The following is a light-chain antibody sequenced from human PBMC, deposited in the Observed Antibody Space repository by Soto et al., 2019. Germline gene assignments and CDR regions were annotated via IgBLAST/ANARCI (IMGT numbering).Light chain of an antibody. J-gene: IGKJ1*01. CDR3: QQYNNWPQT. CDR1: RSVSSY. V-gene: IGKV3-15*01. Sequence: EIVLTQSPATLSLSPGESATLSCRATRSVSSYLACYQQKPGQAPRLLIYDASTRATGIPARFSGSGSGTDFTLTISGLQSEDFAVYYCQQYNNWPQTFGQGTKVDI. CDR2: DAS.